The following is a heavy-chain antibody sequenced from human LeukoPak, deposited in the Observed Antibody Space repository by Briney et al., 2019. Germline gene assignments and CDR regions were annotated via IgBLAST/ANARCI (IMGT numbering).Heavy chain of an antibody. CDR2: IYYSGTT. Sequence: SETLSLTCTVSGGSLSSYYWTWIRQPPGKGLEWIGYIYYSGTTNYNPSLKSRVTISIDTSKSQFSLKLSSVTAADTAVYYCARDGGITGNWFDPWGQGALVTVSS. J-gene: IGHJ5*02. V-gene: IGHV4-59*12. CDR1: GGSLSSYY. D-gene: IGHD1-20*01. CDR3: ARDGGITGNWFDP.